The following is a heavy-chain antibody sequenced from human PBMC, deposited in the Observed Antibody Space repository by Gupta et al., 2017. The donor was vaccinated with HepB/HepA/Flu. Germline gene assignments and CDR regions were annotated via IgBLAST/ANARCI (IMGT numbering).Heavy chain of an antibody. D-gene: IGHD1-26*01. CDR1: GYTFTSYY. J-gene: IGHJ4*02. CDR3: ALEPDSGSYLALEGFDY. Sequence: QVQLVQSGAEVKKPGASVKVSCKASGYTFTSYYMHWVRQAPGQGLEWMGIINPSGGSTSYAQKFQGRVTMTRDTSTSTVYMELSSLRSEDTAVYYCALEPDSGSYLALEGFDYWCQGTLVTVSS. CDR2: INPSGGST. V-gene: IGHV1-46*01.